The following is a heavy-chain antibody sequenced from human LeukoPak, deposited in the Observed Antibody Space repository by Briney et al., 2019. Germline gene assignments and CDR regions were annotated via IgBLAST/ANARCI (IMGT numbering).Heavy chain of an antibody. CDR2: ISSKGYCVTT. Sequence: GGSLRLSCTASGLIFGDYAMSWVRQAPARGGEGVGFISSKGYCVTTECGASVKRIFTISRDYSESIVYPQMNRQNTEDKAVYYCTRVNVLLWFGESEPFDYWGQGTLVTVSS. D-gene: IGHD3-10*01. CDR3: TRVNVLLWFGESEPFDY. J-gene: IGHJ4*02. CDR1: GLIFGDYA. V-gene: IGHV3-49*04.